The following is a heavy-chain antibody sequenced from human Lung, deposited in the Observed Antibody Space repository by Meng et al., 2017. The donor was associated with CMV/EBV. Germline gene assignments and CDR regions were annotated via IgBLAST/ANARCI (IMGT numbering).Heavy chain of an antibody. Sequence: GGSLRLSCAASGFTFSSYWMSWVRQAPGKGLEWVANIKQDGSEKYYVDSVKGRFTISRDNAKNSLYLQMNSLRAEDTDVYYCARISDMTGTTYYFDYWGQGXLVTVSS. V-gene: IGHV3-7*01. J-gene: IGHJ4*02. CDR2: IKQDGSEK. CDR1: GFTFSSYW. D-gene: IGHD1-20*01. CDR3: ARISDMTGTTYYFDY.